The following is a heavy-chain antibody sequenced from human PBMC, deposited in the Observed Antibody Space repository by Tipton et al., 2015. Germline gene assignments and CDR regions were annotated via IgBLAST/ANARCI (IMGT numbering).Heavy chain of an antibody. D-gene: IGHD4-17*01. V-gene: IGHV4-38-2*01. Sequence: TLSLTCAVSGESFSKYYWSWIRQSPGKGLEWIGSFFHSGNPFHNPSLRSRVIISVDTSKNQISLTGTSVTAADTAVYYCARSRYTVTPDSWGQGTLVTVSS. J-gene: IGHJ4*02. CDR3: ARSRYTVTPDS. CDR1: GESFSKYY. CDR2: FFHSGNP.